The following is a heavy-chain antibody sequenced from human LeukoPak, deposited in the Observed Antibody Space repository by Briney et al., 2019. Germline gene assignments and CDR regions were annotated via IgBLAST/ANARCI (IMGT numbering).Heavy chain of an antibody. J-gene: IGHJ6*03. CDR3: ARVSRILYYMDV. CDR2: ISSSGSTI. CDR1: GFTFSSYE. D-gene: IGHD3-3*01. Sequence: GGSLRLSCAASGFTFSSYEMNWVRQAPGKGLEWVSYISSSGSTIYYADSVKGRFTISRDNSKNTLYLQMGSLRAEDMAVYYCARVSRILYYMDVWGKGTTVTVSS. V-gene: IGHV3-48*03.